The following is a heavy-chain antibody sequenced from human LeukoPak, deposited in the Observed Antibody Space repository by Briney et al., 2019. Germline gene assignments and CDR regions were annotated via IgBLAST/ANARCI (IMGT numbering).Heavy chain of an antibody. Sequence: GGSLRLSCTPSGFTSIRNGMHWVRQAPGRGRGWGAFIKRDESEKWYLNSVRGRFTISRDNSKNTLYLHMNSLSAEDTAVYYCVKDVLFAVGDAFDIWGQGTMVTVSS. V-gene: IGHV3-30*02. D-gene: IGHD3-10*02. CDR1: GFTSIRNG. CDR3: VKDVLFAVGDAFDI. J-gene: IGHJ3*02. CDR2: IKRDESEK.